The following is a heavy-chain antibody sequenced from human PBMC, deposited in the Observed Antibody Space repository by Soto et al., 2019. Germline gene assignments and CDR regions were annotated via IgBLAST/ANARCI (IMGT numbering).Heavy chain of an antibody. CDR2: VSGYSDKR. CDR3: ARGLGKYIGVNDF. D-gene: IGHD2-8*01. Sequence: IQLVQSAGEVKRPGASVKVSCKASGYTFNTFGITWVRQAPGQGLEWMGCVSGYSDKRDYSRKLQDRITLTADPSTTTSYMELRSLTPHATAVYYCARGLGKYIGVNDFWGHGTLGTVSS. J-gene: IGHJ4*01. V-gene: IGHV1-18*01. CDR1: GYTFNTFG.